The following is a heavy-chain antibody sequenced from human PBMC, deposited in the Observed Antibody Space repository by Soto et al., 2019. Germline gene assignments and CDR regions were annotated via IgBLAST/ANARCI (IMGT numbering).Heavy chain of an antibody. Sequence: QVQLVESGGGVVQPGRSLRLSCAASGFTFRSNGMHWVRQAPGKGLEWVAVMSNDGSHTSYADSAKGRFTMSRDNSKKGLYLQMNSLRAEDSGIYYCAKGCSSSSNCYIIDYWGQGALVTGSS. V-gene: IGHV3-30*18. D-gene: IGHD2-15*01. CDR3: AKGCSSSSNCYIIDY. CDR2: MSNDGSHT. J-gene: IGHJ4*02. CDR1: GFTFRSNG.